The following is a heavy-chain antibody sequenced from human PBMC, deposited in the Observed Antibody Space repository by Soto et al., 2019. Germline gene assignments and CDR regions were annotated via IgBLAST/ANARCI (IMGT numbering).Heavy chain of an antibody. Sequence: GGSLRLSCAASGFTFSSYAMSCVRQAPGKGLEWVSSISGSGGSTYYADSVKGRFTISRDNSRNTLYLQMNSLRAEDTAVYYCAKEVRIAAAGTVVYWGQGTLVTVSS. J-gene: IGHJ4*02. CDR2: ISGSGGST. V-gene: IGHV3-23*01. CDR1: GFTFSSYA. D-gene: IGHD6-13*01. CDR3: AKEVRIAAAGTVVY.